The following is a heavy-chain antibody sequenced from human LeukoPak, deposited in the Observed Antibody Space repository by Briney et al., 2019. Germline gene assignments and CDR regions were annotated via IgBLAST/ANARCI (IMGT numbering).Heavy chain of an antibody. J-gene: IGHJ4*02. V-gene: IGHV3-11*04. D-gene: IGHD3-10*01. CDR1: GFTFSDYY. CDR3: AKLAKYFYGSETYYFFEH. CDR2: ISSSGSTI. Sequence: GSLRLSCAASGFTFSDYYMSWIRQAPGKGLEWVSYISSSGSTIYYADSVKGRFTISRDNAKNSLYLQMNSLRVDDTAVYYCAKLAKYFYGSETYYFFEHWGQGTPVTASS.